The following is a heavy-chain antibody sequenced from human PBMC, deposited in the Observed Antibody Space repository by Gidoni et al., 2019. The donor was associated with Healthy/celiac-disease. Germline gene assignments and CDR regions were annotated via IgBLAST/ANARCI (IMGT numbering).Heavy chain of an antibody. CDR3: AREGVYSGYDLYFDY. V-gene: IGHV3-48*04. D-gene: IGHD5-12*01. CDR2: ISSSSSTI. CDR1: GFTFSSYS. J-gene: IGHJ4*02. Sequence: EVLLVESGGGLVQPGGSLRLSCAASGFTFSSYSMNWVRQAPGKGLAWVSYISSSSSTIYYADSVKGRFTISRDNAKNSLYLQMNSLRAEDTAVYYCAREGVYSGYDLYFDYWGQGTLVTVSS.